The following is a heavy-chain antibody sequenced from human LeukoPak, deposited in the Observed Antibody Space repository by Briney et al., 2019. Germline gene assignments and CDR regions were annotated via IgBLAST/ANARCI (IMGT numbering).Heavy chain of an antibody. CDR2: ISSSSSYI. Sequence: GGSLRLSCAASGFTFSTYAMSWVRQAPGKGLEWVSSISSSSSYIYYADSVKGRFTISRDNAKNSLYLQMNSLRAEDTAVYYCARDTIFGGSGYWGQGTLVTVSS. CDR1: GFTFSTYA. J-gene: IGHJ4*02. V-gene: IGHV3-21*01. D-gene: IGHD3-3*01. CDR3: ARDTIFGGSGY.